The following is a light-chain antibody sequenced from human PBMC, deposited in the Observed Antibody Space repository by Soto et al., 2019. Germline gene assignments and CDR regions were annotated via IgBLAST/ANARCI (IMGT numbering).Light chain of an antibody. CDR2: DAS. Sequence: IVLTHSPGTLSFSPGDSATLSVRATRSVSSYLAWYQQKPGQAPRLLIYDASSRPTDIPARFSGSGSGTDFTLTISSLEPEDFALYYCQQRSNWPITFGQGTRLEIK. J-gene: IGKJ5*01. CDR1: RSVSSY. CDR3: QQRSNWPIT. V-gene: IGKV3-11*01.